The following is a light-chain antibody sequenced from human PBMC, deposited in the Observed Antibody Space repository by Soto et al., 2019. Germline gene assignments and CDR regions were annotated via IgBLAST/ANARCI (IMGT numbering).Light chain of an antibody. CDR2: DVN. CDR1: SSDVGGYNY. Sequence: QSVLTQPASVSGSPGQSITISCTGTSSDVGGYNYVSWYQQHPGKAPKLIIFDVNNRPSGISNRFSGSKSDNTASLTISGLQAEDEADYYCFSYTSSGTFLFGGGTKLTVL. CDR3: FSYTSSGTFL. J-gene: IGLJ2*01. V-gene: IGLV2-14*03.